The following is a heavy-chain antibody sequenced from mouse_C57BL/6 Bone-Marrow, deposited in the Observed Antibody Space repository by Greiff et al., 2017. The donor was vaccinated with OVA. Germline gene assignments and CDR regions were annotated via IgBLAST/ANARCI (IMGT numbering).Heavy chain of an antibody. V-gene: IGHV1-18*01. D-gene: IGHD1-1*01. J-gene: IGHJ4*01. CDR1: GYTFTDYN. Sequence: VQLQQSGPELVKPGASVKIPCKASGYTFTDYNMDWVKQSHGQSLEWIGDINPNNGGTNYNQKFKGKATLTVDKSSSTAYLELRSLTSEDTAVYYCARGDYYGSSYPFYYAMDYWGQGTSVTVSS. CDR3: ARGDYYGSSYPFYYAMDY. CDR2: INPNNGGT.